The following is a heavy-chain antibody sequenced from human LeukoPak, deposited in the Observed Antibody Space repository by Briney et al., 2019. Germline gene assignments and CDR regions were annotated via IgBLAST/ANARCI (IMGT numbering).Heavy chain of an antibody. CDR2: INHSGST. V-gene: IGHV4-34*01. CDR3: ARGGIAAALRTFYYFDY. D-gene: IGHD6-13*01. J-gene: IGHJ4*02. CDR1: GGSFSGCY. Sequence: SETLSLTCAVYGGSFSGCYWSWIRQPPGKGLEWIGEINHSGSTNYNPSLKSRVTISVDTSKNQFSLKLSSVTAADTAVYYCARGGIAAALRTFYYFDYWGQGTLVTVSS.